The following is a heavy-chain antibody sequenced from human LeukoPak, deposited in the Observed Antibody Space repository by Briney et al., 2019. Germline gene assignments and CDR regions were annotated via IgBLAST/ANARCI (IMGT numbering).Heavy chain of an antibody. D-gene: IGHD2-21*01. CDR3: ARAHSSSFDC. CDR2: INPDGSEK. V-gene: IGHV3-7*04. Sequence: GGSLRLSCAVSGFTLSNYWMSWVRQAPGKGLEWVASINPDGSEKYYVDSVRGRFTMSRDNAQNSLYLQMNSPRAEDTAVYYCARAHSSSFDCWGQGTLVTVSS. J-gene: IGHJ4*02. CDR1: GFTLSNYW.